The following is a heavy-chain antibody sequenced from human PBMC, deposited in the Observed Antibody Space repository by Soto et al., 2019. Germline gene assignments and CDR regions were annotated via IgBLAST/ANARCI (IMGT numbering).Heavy chain of an antibody. CDR2: ISYDGSNK. J-gene: IGHJ4*02. CDR1: GFTFSSYG. CDR3: AKTRGGPYFDY. Sequence: QVQLVESGGGVVQPGRSLRLSCAASGFTFSSYGMHWVRQAPGKGLEWVAVISYDGSNKYYADSVKGRFTISRDNSKNTLYLQMNSLRAEDTAVYYCAKTRGGPYFDYWGQGTMVTVSS. V-gene: IGHV3-30*18. D-gene: IGHD2-15*01.